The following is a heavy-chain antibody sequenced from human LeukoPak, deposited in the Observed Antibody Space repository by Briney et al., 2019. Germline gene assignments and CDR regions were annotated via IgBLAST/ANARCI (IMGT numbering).Heavy chain of an antibody. CDR3: ARGTMVRGVIEGSYYYYGMDV. Sequence: ASVKVSCKASGYTCTSYGISWVRQAPGQGLEWMGWISAYNGNTNYAQKLQGRVTMTTDTSTSTAYMELRSLRSDDTAVYYCARGTMVRGVIEGSYYYYGMDVWGQGTTVTVSS. CDR1: GYTCTSYG. CDR2: ISAYNGNT. J-gene: IGHJ6*02. V-gene: IGHV1-18*01. D-gene: IGHD3-10*01.